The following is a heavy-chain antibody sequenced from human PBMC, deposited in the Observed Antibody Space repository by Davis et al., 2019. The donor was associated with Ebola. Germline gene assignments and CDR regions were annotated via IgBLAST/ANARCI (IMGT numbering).Heavy chain of an antibody. CDR3: ARGRWLVPHYYYYGMDV. CDR2: TYYRSKWYN. D-gene: IGHD6-19*01. V-gene: IGHV6-1*01. Sequence: SQTLSLTCAISGDSVSSNSAAWTWIRQSPSRGLEWLGRTYYRSKWYNDYAVSVKSRITINSDTSKNQFSLQLNSVTPEDTAVYYCARGRWLVPHYYYYGMDVWGQGTTVTVSS. CDR1: GDSVSSNSAA. J-gene: IGHJ6*02.